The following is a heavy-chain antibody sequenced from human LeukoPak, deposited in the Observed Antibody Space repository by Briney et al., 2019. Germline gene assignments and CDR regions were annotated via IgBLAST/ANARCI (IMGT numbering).Heavy chain of an antibody. CDR3: ARFDPGVHPGDY. CDR2: IIPISGTA. CDR1: GGTFSNYG. V-gene: IGHV1-69*13. D-gene: IGHD3-10*01. Sequence: ASVKVSCKASGGTFSNYGIGWVRQAPGQGLEWLGGIIPISGTANSAQNFQGRVTITADESTTTAYMELSSLRSDDTAVYYCARFDPGVHPGDYWGQGTLVIVSS. J-gene: IGHJ4*02.